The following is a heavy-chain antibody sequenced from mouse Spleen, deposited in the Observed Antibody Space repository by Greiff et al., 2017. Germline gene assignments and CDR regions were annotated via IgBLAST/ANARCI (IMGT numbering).Heavy chain of an antibody. D-gene: IGHD1-1*01. CDR1: GFSLTNYA. CDR2: IWSDGST. Sequence: VKLMESGPGLVAPSQSLSITCTVSGFSLTNYAVHWVRQSPGKGLEWLGVIWSDGSTDYNAAFISRLSISKDNSKSQVFFKMNSLQADDTAIYYCARPYYDGSHAWFAYWGQGTLVTVSA. V-gene: IGHV2-4-1*01. CDR3: ARPYYDGSHAWFAY. J-gene: IGHJ3*01.